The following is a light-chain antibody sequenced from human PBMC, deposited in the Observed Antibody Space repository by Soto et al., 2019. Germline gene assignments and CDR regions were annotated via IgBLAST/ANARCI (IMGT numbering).Light chain of an antibody. CDR3: MQATHWPLT. CDR1: ESLVYSDGDSY. V-gene: IGKV2-30*01. CDR2: KAS. Sequence: EVVLTQSPLSLPVTLGQPASISCRSSESLVYSDGDSYLNWFHQRPGQSPRRLIYKASNRASGVPDRFSGSGSGTDFTLKISRVEAEDVGIYYCMQATHWPLTFGQGTRLEIK. J-gene: IGKJ5*01.